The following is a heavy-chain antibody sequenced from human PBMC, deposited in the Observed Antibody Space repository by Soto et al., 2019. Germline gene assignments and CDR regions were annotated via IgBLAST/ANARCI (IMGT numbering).Heavy chain of an antibody. J-gene: IGHJ5*02. D-gene: IGHD6-13*01. CDR1: GFTFSSYA. V-gene: IGHV3-23*01. Sequence: EVQLLESGGGLVQPGGSLRLSCAASGFTFSSYAMSWVRQTPGKGLEWVSAISGSGDSTYYADSVKGRFTISRDNSKNTLYLQMNSLRAEDTAVYYCAKLSWGSDTWFDPWGQGTLVTVSS. CDR3: AKLSWGSDTWFDP. CDR2: ISGSGDST.